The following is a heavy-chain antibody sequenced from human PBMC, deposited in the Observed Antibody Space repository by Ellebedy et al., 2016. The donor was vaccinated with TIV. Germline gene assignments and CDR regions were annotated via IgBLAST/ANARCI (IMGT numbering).Heavy chain of an antibody. D-gene: IGHD5/OR15-5a*01. CDR1: GYSFASYW. J-gene: IGHJ4*02. Sequence: GESLKISCKGSGYSFASYWIAWVRQMPGKGLEWMGSVYPGDSDTRDSPSFQGQVTISADKSISTAYLQWSSLKASDTAMYYCAASRLGVYDYYYWGQGTLVTVSS. V-gene: IGHV5-51*01. CDR2: VYPGDSDT. CDR3: AASRLGVYDYYY.